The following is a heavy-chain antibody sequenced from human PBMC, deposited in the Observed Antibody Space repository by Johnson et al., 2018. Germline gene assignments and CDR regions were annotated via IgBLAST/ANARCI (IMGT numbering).Heavy chain of an antibody. CDR3: AKAEAPYYYDSRGYSALEI. CDR1: GFTFSSYA. J-gene: IGHJ3*02. V-gene: IGHV3-23*04. CDR2: ISGSGGST. Sequence: EVQLVESGGGLVQPGGSLRLSCAASGFTFSSYAMSWVRQAPGKGLEWVSAISGSGGSTYYADSVKGRFTISRDNSKNTLYLQMNSLRAEDTAVYYGAKAEAPYYYDSRGYSALEIWGQGTMVTVSS. D-gene: IGHD3-22*01.